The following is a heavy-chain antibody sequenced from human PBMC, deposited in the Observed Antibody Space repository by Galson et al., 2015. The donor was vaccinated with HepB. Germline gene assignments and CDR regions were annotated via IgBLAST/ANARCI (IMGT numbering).Heavy chain of an antibody. CDR1: GFTFSSYA. CDR3: AKDSIYYYDSSGSLNDAFDI. V-gene: IGHV3-23*01. J-gene: IGHJ3*02. Sequence: SLRLSCAASGFTFSSYAMSWVRQAPGKGLEWVSAISGSGGSTYYADSVKGRFTISRDNSKNTLYLQMNSLRAEDTAVYYCAKDSIYYYDSSGSLNDAFDIWGQGTMVTVSS. CDR2: ISGSGGST. D-gene: IGHD3-22*01.